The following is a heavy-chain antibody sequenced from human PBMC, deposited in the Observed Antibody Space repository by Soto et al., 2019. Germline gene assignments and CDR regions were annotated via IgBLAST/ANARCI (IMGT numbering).Heavy chain of an antibody. CDR3: ARDSQRDGYTDYWYFDL. V-gene: IGHV4-59*01. CDR2: IYYSGST. CDR1: GGSISSYY. J-gene: IGHJ2*01. Sequence: SETLSLTCTVSGGSISSYYWSWIRQPPGRGLEWIGYIYYSGSTNYNPSLKSRVTISVDTSKNQFSLKLSSVTAADTAVYYCARDSQRDGYTDYWYFDLWGRGTLVTVSS. D-gene: IGHD5-12*01.